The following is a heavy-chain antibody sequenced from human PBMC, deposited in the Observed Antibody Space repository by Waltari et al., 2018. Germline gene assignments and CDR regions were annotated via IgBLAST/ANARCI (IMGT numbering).Heavy chain of an antibody. D-gene: IGHD3-22*01. CDR1: GGSISSSSYY. J-gene: IGHJ4*02. CDR2: IYYSGST. V-gene: IGHV4-39*01. Sequence: KPSETLSLTCTVSGGSISSSSYYWGWIRQPPGKGLEWIGSIYYSGSTYYNPSLTSRVTISIDTSKNQFSLKLSSVTASDTAVYYCASTVYYDSSGWTYYFDYWGQGTLVTVSS. CDR3: ASTVYYDSSGWTYYFDY.